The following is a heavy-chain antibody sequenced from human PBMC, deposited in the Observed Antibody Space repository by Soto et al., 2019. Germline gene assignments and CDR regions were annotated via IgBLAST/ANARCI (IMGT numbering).Heavy chain of an antibody. CDR1: GGSISSYY. D-gene: IGHD2-21*02. V-gene: IGHV4-59*08. Sequence: QVQLQESGPGLVKPSETLSLTCTVSGGSISSYYWSWIRQPPGKGLEWIGYIYYSGSTNYNPSLTSRVTISVDTSKNQFSLKLSSVTAADTAVYYCARRGAYCGGDCYLFDYWGQGTLVTVSS. CDR3: ARRGAYCGGDCYLFDY. CDR2: IYYSGST. J-gene: IGHJ4*02.